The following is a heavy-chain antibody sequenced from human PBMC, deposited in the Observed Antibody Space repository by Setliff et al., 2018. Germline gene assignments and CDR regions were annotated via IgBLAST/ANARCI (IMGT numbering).Heavy chain of an antibody. J-gene: IGHJ5*02. Sequence: SVKVSCKASGGTFSSYAISWVRQAPGQGLEWMGRIIPIFGTANYAQKFQGRVTMTEDTSTDTAYMELSSPRSEDTAVYYCARAPSSTVINWFDPWGQGTLVTVSS. CDR1: GGTFSSYA. CDR2: IIPIFGTA. V-gene: IGHV1-69*06. CDR3: ARAPSSTVINWFDP. D-gene: IGHD3-22*01.